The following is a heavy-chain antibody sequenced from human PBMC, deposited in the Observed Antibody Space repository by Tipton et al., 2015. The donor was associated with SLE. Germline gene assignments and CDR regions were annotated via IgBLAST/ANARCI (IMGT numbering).Heavy chain of an antibody. CDR1: GGSISSSSYY. D-gene: IGHD1-26*01. V-gene: IGHV4-39*07. Sequence: TLSLTCTVSGGSISSSSYYWGWIRQPPGKGLEWIGEINHSGSTNYNPSLKSRVTISVDTSKNQFSLKLSSVTAADTAVYYCARATVGATRLFDYWGQGTLVTVSS. J-gene: IGHJ4*02. CDR3: ARATVGATRLFDY. CDR2: INHSGST.